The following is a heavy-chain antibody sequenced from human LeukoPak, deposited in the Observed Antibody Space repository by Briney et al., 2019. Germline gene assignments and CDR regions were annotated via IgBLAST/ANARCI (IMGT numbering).Heavy chain of an antibody. Sequence: ASVKVSCKASGYTFTGYYMHWVRQAPGQGLEWMGWINPNSGGTNYAQKFQGRVTMTRDTSISTAYMGLSRLRSDDTAVYYCARGYCSGGSCYNWFDPWGQGTLVTVSS. J-gene: IGHJ5*02. CDR2: INPNSGGT. CDR3: ARGYCSGGSCYNWFDP. V-gene: IGHV1-2*02. D-gene: IGHD2-15*01. CDR1: GYTFTGYY.